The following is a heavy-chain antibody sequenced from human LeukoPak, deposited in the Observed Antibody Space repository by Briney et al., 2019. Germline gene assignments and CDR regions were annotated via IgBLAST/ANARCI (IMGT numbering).Heavy chain of an antibody. Sequence: SETLSLTCAVYGGSFSNYYWSWIRQPPGKGLEWIGEINDSGRTNYNPSLMSRVTVSVDTSKKQFSLRLTSVNATDTAVYYCARRWNYGRNYYIDVWGKGATVSVSS. CDR2: INDSGRT. CDR1: GGSFSNYY. CDR3: ARRWNYGRNYYIDV. D-gene: IGHD1-7*01. V-gene: IGHV4-34*01. J-gene: IGHJ6*03.